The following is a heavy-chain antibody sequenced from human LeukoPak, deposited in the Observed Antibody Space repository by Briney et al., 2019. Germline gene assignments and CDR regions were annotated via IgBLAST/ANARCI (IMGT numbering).Heavy chain of an antibody. V-gene: IGHV4-59*01. Sequence: SETLSLTCTVSGGSISSYYWNWIRQPPGKGLEWVGYVSYTGSSNYNPSLKSRVTISVDTSKNQFSLKLSSVTAADTAVYYCTRGSDILTPWGRGTVVTVSS. D-gene: IGHD3-9*01. J-gene: IGHJ5*02. CDR2: VSYTGSS. CDR1: GGSISSYY. CDR3: TRGSDILTP.